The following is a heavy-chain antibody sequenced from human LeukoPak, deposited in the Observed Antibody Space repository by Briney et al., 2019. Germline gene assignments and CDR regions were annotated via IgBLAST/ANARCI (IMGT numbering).Heavy chain of an antibody. J-gene: IGHJ4*02. CDR1: GFTFSSYE. CDR3: AREKASTTGTTDYGY. CDR2: ISSSGSTI. Sequence: SGGSLRLSCAASGFTFSSYEMNWVRQAPGKGLEWVSYISSSGSTILYADSVKGRFSISRDNAKNSLFLQMNSLRAGDTAVYYCAREKASTTGTTDYGYWGQGTLVTVSS. D-gene: IGHD1-1*01. V-gene: IGHV3-48*03.